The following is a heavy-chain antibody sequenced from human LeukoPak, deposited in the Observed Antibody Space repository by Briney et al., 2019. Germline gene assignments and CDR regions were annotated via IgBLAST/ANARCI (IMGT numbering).Heavy chain of an antibody. CDR2: INHSGST. CDR1: GGSFSGYY. J-gene: IGHJ4*02. Sequence: SETLSLTCAVYGGSFSGYYWSWIRQPPGKGLEWIGEINHSGSTNYNPSLKSRVTISVDTSKNQFPLKLSSVTAADTAVYYCARGGYDFWSGFYILGYWGQGTLVTVSS. D-gene: IGHD3-3*01. V-gene: IGHV4-34*01. CDR3: ARGGYDFWSGFYILGY.